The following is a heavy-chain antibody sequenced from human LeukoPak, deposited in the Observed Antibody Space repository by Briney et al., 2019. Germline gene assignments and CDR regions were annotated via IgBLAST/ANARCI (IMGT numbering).Heavy chain of an antibody. V-gene: IGHV5-51*01. Sequence: GEPLNISCQPSGSRLTTYWIGWVSQLPGKGLAWTEVIYPGDSDTRHSPSFRGQVTISADKSLSTAYLQWSGLKASDTAMYYCARHLAMISVPRDAFYIWGQGTMVTVSS. CDR3: ARHLAMISVPRDAFYI. CDR1: GSRLTTYW. CDR2: IYPGDSDT. D-gene: IGHD3-22*01. J-gene: IGHJ3*02.